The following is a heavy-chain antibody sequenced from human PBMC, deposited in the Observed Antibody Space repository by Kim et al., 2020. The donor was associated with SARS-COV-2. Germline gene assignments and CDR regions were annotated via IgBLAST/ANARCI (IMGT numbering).Heavy chain of an antibody. CDR2: GSI. D-gene: IGHD6-19*01. Sequence: GSIGYADSGKGRFTISRDNAKNSLYLQRNSLRAEDTALYYCAKASSGWFWGQGTLVTVSS. V-gene: IGHV3-9*01. J-gene: IGHJ4*02. CDR3: AKASSGWF.